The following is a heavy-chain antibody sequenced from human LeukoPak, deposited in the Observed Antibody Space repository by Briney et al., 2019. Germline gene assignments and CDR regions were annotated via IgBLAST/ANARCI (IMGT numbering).Heavy chain of an antibody. CDR2: IKSKTDGGTT. J-gene: IGHJ4*02. V-gene: IGHV3-15*01. Sequence: GGSLRLSCAASGFTFSNAWMSWVRQAPGKGLEWVGRIKSKTDGGTTDYAAPVKGRFTISRDDSKNTLYLQMNSLKTEDTAVYYCTTYSSKGMYGDYLFDYWGQGTLVTVSS. D-gene: IGHD4-17*01. CDR3: TTYSSKGMYGDYLFDY. CDR1: GFTFSNAW.